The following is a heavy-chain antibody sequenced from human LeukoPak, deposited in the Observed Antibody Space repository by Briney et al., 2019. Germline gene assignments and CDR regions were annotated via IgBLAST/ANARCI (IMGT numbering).Heavy chain of an antibody. Sequence: GASVKVSCKASGYTFTSYAISWVRQAPGQGLEWMGRIIPILGIANYAQKFQGRVTITADKSTSTAYMELSSLRSEDTAVYYCAWSQVSSLGYFDYWGQGTLVTVSS. CDR1: GYTFTSYA. D-gene: IGHD6-13*01. CDR3: AWSQVSSLGYFDY. CDR2: IIPILGIA. V-gene: IGHV1-69*04. J-gene: IGHJ4*02.